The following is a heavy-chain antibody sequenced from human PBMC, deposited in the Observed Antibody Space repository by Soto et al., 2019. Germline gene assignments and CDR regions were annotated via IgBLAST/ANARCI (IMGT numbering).Heavy chain of an antibody. D-gene: IGHD2-21*02. Sequence: EVQLLESGGGLVQPGGSLRLSCAASGFTFSTYSMAWVRQATGKGLAWVSGLSGGGANTFYADSVKGRFTISVDNSKNTVYLQMNSLRVEDTAVYYCARCDGYGDEWGQGTLVTVSS. V-gene: IGHV3-23*01. CDR2: LSGGGANT. CDR3: ARCDGYGDE. CDR1: GFTFSTYS. J-gene: IGHJ4*02.